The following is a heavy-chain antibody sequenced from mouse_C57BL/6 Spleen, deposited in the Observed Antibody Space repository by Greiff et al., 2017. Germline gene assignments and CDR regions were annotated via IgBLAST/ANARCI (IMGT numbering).Heavy chain of an antibody. CDR3: ARYDYGGYFDV. J-gene: IGHJ1*03. V-gene: IGHV1-72*01. D-gene: IGHD2-4*01. Sequence: QVQLQQPGAELVKPGASVKLSCKASGYTFTSYWLHWVQQRPGRGLAWIGRIDPNSGGTKYNEKVKGKSTLTVDKPSSTAYMQRSSLTSEVSAVYYCARYDYGGYFDVWGTGTTGTVSS. CDR1: GYTFTSYW. CDR2: IDPNSGGT.